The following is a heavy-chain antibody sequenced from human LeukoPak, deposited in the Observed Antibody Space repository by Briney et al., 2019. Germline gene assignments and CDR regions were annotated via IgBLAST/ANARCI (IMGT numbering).Heavy chain of an antibody. CDR1: GGSISSTIYY. CDR2: IYYSGGT. V-gene: IGHV4-39*01. J-gene: IGHJ6*02. CDR3: ARTDCSITSCYNGWGYYGMDV. Sequence: SETLSLTCTVSGGSISSTIYYWGWIRQSPGKGLEWIGSIYYSGGTYYNPSLKSRVTISVDTSKNQFSLKLSSVTAADTAVYYCARTDCSITSCYNGWGYYGMDVWGQGTTVTVSS. D-gene: IGHD2-2*01.